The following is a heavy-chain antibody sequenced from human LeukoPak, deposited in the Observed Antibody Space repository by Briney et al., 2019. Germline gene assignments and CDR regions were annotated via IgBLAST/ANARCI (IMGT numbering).Heavy chain of an antibody. Sequence: PGGSLRLSCAVSGFTSSDYYMSWIRQPPAKGREWMGTINYSGSTYYNPSLKSRVTISVDTSKNQFFLRLSSMTAADTAVYYCARRGSWAFNIWGQGTMVTVSS. D-gene: IGHD3-10*01. V-gene: IGHV4-34*01. CDR1: GFTSSDYY. J-gene: IGHJ3*02. CDR3: ARRGSWAFNI. CDR2: INYSGST.